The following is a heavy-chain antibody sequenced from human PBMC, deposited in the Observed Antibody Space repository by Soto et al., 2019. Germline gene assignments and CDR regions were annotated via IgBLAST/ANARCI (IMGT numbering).Heavy chain of an antibody. CDR1: GFTFSGYG. D-gene: IGHD3-22*01. CDR3: AKVRPSASSGYYFDY. V-gene: IGHV3-30*18. CDR2: ISFDGSNK. J-gene: IGHJ4*02. Sequence: LRLSCAASGFTFSGYGMHWVRQAPGKGLEWVAVISFDGSNKYYADSVKGRFTISRDNSKNTLYLQMNSLRAEDTAVYYCAKVRPSASSGYYFDYWGQGTLVTVS.